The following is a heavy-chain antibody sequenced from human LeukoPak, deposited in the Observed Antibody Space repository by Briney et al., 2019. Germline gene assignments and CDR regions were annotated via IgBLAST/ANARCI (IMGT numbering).Heavy chain of an antibody. CDR2: FDPEDGET. CDR1: GYTLTELS. V-gene: IGHV1-24*01. J-gene: IGHJ4*02. D-gene: IGHD2-8*01. CDR3: ATGPRSVWDYFDY. Sequence: GASVKVSCKVSGYTLTELSMHWVRQAPGKGLEWMGGFDPEDGETIYAQKFQGRVTMTEDTSTDTAYMELSSLRSGDTAVYYCATGPRSVWDYFDYWGQGTLVTVSS.